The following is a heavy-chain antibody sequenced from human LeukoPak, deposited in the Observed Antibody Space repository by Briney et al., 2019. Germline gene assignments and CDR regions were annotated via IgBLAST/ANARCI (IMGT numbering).Heavy chain of an antibody. D-gene: IGHD2-15*01. CDR3: ARLDCSGGSCYGVAYDY. Sequence: GESLKISCKGSGYSFTSYWISWVRQMPGKGLEWMGRIDPSDSYTNYSPSFQGHVTISADKSISTAYLQWSSLRASDTAMYYCARLDCSGGSCYGVAYDYWGQGTLVTVSS. CDR2: IDPSDSYT. CDR1: GYSFTSYW. J-gene: IGHJ4*02. V-gene: IGHV5-10-1*01.